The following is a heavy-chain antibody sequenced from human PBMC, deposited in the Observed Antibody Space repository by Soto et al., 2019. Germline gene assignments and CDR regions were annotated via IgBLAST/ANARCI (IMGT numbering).Heavy chain of an antibody. CDR2: ISGDTATT. J-gene: IGHJ6*02. CDR3: AKPLQQWLLQGSGVDV. CDR1: GFTFSSYA. V-gene: IGHV3-23*01. Sequence: GGSLRLSCAASGFTFSSYAMSWVRQAPGKGLQWVSAISGDTATTHYADSVKGRFTISRDNSRDTLYLQMNSLRVEDTAIYYCAKPLQQWLLQGSGVDVWGQGTTVTVS. D-gene: IGHD6-19*01.